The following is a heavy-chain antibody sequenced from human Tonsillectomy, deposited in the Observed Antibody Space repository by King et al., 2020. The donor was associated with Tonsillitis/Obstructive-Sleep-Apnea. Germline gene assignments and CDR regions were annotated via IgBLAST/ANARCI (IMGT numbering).Heavy chain of an antibody. V-gene: IGHV4-4*02. D-gene: IGHD1-7*01. J-gene: IGHJ4*02. CDR3: ARLRYNWNYGVDY. Sequence: VQLQESGPGLVKPSGTLSLTCAVSGDSISSSNWWSWVRQPPGTGLEWIGEIYHSGSTNYNPSLKNRLTLSVDKSKNQFSLKLSSVTAADTAVYYCARLRYNWNYGVDYWGQGTLVTVSS. CDR1: GDSISSSNW. CDR2: IYHSGST.